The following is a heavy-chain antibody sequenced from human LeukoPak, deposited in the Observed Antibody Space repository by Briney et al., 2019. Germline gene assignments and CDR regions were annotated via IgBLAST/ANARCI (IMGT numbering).Heavy chain of an antibody. CDR2: INHSGST. V-gene: IGHV4-34*08. J-gene: IGHJ4*02. CDR3: RLRAMIYSELIDY. D-gene: IGHD3-22*01. Sequence: GSLRLSCAASGFTFSSHWMTWDRQPPGKGLEWIGEINHSGSTNYNPSLKSRVTISVDTSKNQFSLKLSSVTAADTAVYYCRLRAMIYSELIDYWGQGTLVTVSS. CDR1: GFTFSSHW.